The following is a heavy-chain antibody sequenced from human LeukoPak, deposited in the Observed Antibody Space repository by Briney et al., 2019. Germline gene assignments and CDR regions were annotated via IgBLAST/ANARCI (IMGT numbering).Heavy chain of an antibody. CDR3: TRNTVAAAGDD. D-gene: IGHD6-13*01. V-gene: IGHV3-7*01. Sequence: GGSLRLSCAASGFTFSSFWMTWVRQAPGKGLEWVANIKPDGSENSYVDSVKGRFTVSRDNAKNSLYLHMNSLRAEDTALYYCTRNTVAAAGDDWGQGTLVTVSS. CDR2: IKPDGSEN. J-gene: IGHJ4*02. CDR1: GFTFSSFW.